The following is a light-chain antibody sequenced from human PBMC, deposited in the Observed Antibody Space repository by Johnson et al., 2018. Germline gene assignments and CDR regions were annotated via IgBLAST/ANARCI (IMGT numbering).Light chain of an antibody. CDR3: GTWDSSLSAGNV. J-gene: IGLJ1*01. V-gene: IGLV1-51*02. CDR1: SSNIGNNY. Sequence: QSVLTQPPSVSAAPGQKVTISCYGSSSNIGNNYVSWYQQLPGTAPKLLIYENNKRPSGITDRFSGYKSGTSATLGITGLQTGDEADYYCGTWDSSLSAGNVFGTGTKVTVL. CDR2: ENN.